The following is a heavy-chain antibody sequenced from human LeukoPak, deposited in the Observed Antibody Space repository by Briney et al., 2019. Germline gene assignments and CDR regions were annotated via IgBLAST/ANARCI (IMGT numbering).Heavy chain of an antibody. CDR1: GYSISSGYY. Sequence: PSETLSLTCAVSGYSISSGYYWGWIRQPPGKGLEWIGRIYHSGSTYYKPSLKSRVTISVDTSKNQFSLKLSSVTAADTAVYYCASGPYYYDSSGYRIYYYYYMDVWGKGTTVTVSS. CDR2: IYHSGST. CDR3: ASGPYYYDSSGYRIYYYYYMDV. V-gene: IGHV4-38-2*01. J-gene: IGHJ6*03. D-gene: IGHD3-22*01.